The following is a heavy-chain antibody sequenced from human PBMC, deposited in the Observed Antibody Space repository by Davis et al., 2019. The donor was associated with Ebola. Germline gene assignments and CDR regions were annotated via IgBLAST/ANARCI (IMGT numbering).Heavy chain of an antibody. V-gene: IGHV1-3*04. Sequence: ASVKVSCKASGYSFTNYAIHWVRQAPGQRLEWMGWINTGNGNTEYSQKFQGRVTITRDTSASTAYMGLSSLRSEDTAVYFCARDEFDYWGQGTLVTVSS. CDR2: INTGNGNT. CDR3: ARDEFDY. J-gene: IGHJ4*02. CDR1: GYSFTNYA.